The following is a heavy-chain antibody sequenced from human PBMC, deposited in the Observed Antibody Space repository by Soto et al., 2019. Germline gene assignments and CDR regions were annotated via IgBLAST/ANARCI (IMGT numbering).Heavy chain of an antibody. J-gene: IGHJ6*02. Sequence: GGSLRLSCAASGFTFSSYWMSWVRQAPGKGLEWVANIKQDGSEKYYVDSVKGRFTISRDNAENSLYLQMNSLRAEDTAVYYCARVYSSSWWPNYYYYYGMDVWGQGTTVTVSS. D-gene: IGHD6-13*01. CDR1: GFTFSSYW. V-gene: IGHV3-7*01. CDR3: ARVYSSSWWPNYYYYYGMDV. CDR2: IKQDGSEK.